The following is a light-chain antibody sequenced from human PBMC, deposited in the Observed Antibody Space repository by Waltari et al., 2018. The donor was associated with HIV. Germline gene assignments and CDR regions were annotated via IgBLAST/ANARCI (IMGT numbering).Light chain of an antibody. J-gene: IGKJ1*01. CDR1: QRVTRS. Sequence: EIVLTQSPATLSLSPGDRATLPCRASQRVTRSLACYQQKPGQAHRRLIYDASSRATGIPARFSGSGSGTDFTLTISSLEPEDFAVYYCQQRNSWPRTFGQGTRVEGK. CDR2: DAS. CDR3: QQRNSWPRT. V-gene: IGKV3-11*01.